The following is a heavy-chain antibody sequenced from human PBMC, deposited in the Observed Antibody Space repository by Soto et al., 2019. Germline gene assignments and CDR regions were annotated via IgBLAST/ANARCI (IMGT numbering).Heavy chain of an antibody. V-gene: IGHV3-74*01. D-gene: IGHD6-19*01. CDR2: INSDGSSI. J-gene: IGHJ5*02. CDR3: ARLSRAYSNGPNWFAP. CDR1: GFTSSSYW. Sequence: PGGSLRLSCAASGFTSSSYWMHWVRQAPGKGLVWVSRINSDGSSITYADSVKGRFTISRDNAKNTLYLQMNSLRAEDTAVYYCARLSRAYSNGPNWFAPWGQGTLVTVSS.